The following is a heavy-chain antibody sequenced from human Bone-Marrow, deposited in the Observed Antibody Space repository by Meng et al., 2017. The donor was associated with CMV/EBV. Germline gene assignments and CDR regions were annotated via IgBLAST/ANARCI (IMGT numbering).Heavy chain of an antibody. V-gene: IGHV1-18*01. D-gene: IGHD6-19*01. Sequence: ASVKVSCKASGYTFTNYGISWVRQAPGQGLEWMGWISAYNGDTMYAPKVQGRVTMTTDTSTSTAYMELRGLRSDDTAVYYCARDAGTIAVSGIGDYWGQGTRVTVYS. J-gene: IGHJ4*02. CDR1: GYTFTNYG. CDR3: ARDAGTIAVSGIGDY. CDR2: ISAYNGDT.